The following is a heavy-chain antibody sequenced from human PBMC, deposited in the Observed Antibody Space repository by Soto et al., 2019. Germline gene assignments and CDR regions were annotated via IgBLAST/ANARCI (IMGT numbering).Heavy chain of an antibody. CDR3: ARDLGGDIVVVPAIHRPYRFDP. V-gene: IGHV4-61*01. J-gene: IGHJ5*02. D-gene: IGHD2-2*01. Sequence: SETLSLTCTVSGGSVSSGSYYWSWIRQPPGKGLEWIGYIYYSGSTNYNPSLKSRVTISVDTSKNQFSLKLSSVTAADTAVYYCARDLGGDIVVVPAIHRPYRFDPWGQGTLVTVSS. CDR1: GGSVSSGSYY. CDR2: IYYSGST.